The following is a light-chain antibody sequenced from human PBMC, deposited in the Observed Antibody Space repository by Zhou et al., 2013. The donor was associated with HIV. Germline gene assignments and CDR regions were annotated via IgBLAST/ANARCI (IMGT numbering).Light chain of an antibody. V-gene: IGKV3-20*01. CDR2: DTS. CDR1: QSVFSN. CDR3: QHYGSSPPP. Sequence: EVVMTQSPSTLSVSPGERVTLSCRASQSVFSNLAWYQQKPDQAPSLLIYDTSTRATGVPARFSGSGSGRDFTLTISRLEPEDFAVYYCQHYGSSPPPFGQGTRLEIK. J-gene: IGKJ5*01.